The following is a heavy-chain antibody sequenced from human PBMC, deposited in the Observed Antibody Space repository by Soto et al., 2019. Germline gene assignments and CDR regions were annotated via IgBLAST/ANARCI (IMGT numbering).Heavy chain of an antibody. D-gene: IGHD3-22*01. CDR3: ARDLYYYDSSGHHYYYYGMDV. CDR2: IYHSGST. J-gene: IGHJ6*02. Sequence: QVQLQESGPGLVKPSGTLSLTCAVSGGSISSSNWWSWVRQPPGKGLEWIGEIYHSGSTNYNPSLKSRVTISVDKSKNQFSLKLSSVTAADTAVYYCARDLYYYDSSGHHYYYYGMDVWGQGTTVTVSS. V-gene: IGHV4-4*02. CDR1: GGSISSSNW.